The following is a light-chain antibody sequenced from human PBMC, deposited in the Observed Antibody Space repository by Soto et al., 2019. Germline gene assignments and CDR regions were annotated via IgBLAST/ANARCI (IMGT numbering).Light chain of an antibody. CDR2: AAS. V-gene: IGKV1-17*01. CDR1: QDITND. J-gene: IGKJ4*01. Sequence: DIPMTQSPSSLSAFVGDRVTITCRASQDITNDLGWYQQKPGKAPKRLIYAASSLQSGVPSRFSGSGSGTEFTLTISSLQPEDFATYFCLQHNSYPRVTFGGGTKVEIK. CDR3: LQHNSYPRVT.